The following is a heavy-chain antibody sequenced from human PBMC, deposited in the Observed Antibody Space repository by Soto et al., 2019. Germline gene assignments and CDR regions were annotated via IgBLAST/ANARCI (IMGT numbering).Heavy chain of an antibody. CDR3: VRPKPGTAAFDY. V-gene: IGHV3-74*01. Sequence: GGSLRLSCAASGFTLNSNWMHWVRQAPGKGLVWVSRINDDGSMTNYADSVRGRFTISRDNAKSTLYLQLNSLRAEDTVVYYCVRPKPGTAAFDYWGQGTLVTVSS. D-gene: IGHD6-13*01. CDR2: INDDGSMT. CDR1: GFTLNSNW. J-gene: IGHJ4*02.